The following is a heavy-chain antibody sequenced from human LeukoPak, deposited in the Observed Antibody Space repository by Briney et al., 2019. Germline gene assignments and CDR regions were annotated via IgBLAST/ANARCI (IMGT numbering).Heavy chain of an antibody. J-gene: IGHJ6*02. Sequence: GVLRLSCAASGFTFTSYTMNWVRQAPGKGLEWLSSISSSNSDISYADSVKGRFTISRDNAENSLYLQMNSLRAEDTAVYYCARDSRTVYYYYGMDVWGQGTTVTVSS. CDR3: ARDSRTVYYYYGMDV. V-gene: IGHV3-21*01. CDR2: ISSSNSDI. CDR1: GFTFTSYT.